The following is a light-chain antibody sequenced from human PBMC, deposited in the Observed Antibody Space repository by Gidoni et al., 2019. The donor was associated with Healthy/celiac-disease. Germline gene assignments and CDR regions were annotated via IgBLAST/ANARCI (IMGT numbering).Light chain of an antibody. V-gene: IGKV3-15*01. J-gene: IGKJ1*01. CDR1: QSVSSN. CDR2: GAS. CDR3: QQYNNWPPWT. Sequence: EIVMTQYPATLSVSPGERATLSCRASQSVSSNLAWYQQKPGQAPRLLIHGASTRATGIPARFSGSGSGTEFTLTISSLQSEDFAVYYCQQYNNWPPWTFGQGTKVEIK.